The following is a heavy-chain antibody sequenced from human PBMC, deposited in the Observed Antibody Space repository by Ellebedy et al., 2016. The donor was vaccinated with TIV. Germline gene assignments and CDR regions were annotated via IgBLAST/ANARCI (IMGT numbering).Heavy chain of an antibody. J-gene: IGHJ3*02. CDR2: IFYSGST. CDR1: GGSISSYY. D-gene: IGHD1-1*01. V-gene: IGHV4-59*01. Sequence: SETLSLXCTVSGGSISSYYWSWIRQTPGKGLEWIGYIFYSGSTNYNPSLKSRVTISVDTSKNQFSLKLSSVTTADTAVYYCARLNSDDDAFDIWGQGTMVTVSS. CDR3: ARLNSDDDAFDI.